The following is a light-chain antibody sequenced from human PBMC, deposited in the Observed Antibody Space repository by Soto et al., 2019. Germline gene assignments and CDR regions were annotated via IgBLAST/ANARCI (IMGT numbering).Light chain of an antibody. V-gene: IGKV4-1*01. CDR1: QSVLYSSNNKNC. CDR3: QQYYSLLRT. J-gene: IGKJ1*01. CDR2: WAS. Sequence: DIVMTQSPDSLAVSLGERATINCKSSQSVLYSSNNKNCLAWYQQKPGQPPKLLIYWASTRESGVPDRFSGSGSGTDFTLTISSLQAEDVAVYYCQQYYSLLRTFGQGTKVDIK.